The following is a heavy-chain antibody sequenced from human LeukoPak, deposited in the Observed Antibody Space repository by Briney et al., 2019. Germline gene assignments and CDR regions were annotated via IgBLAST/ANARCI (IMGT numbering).Heavy chain of an antibody. CDR1: GGSFSGYY. Sequence: SETLPLTCAVYGGSFSGYYWSWIRQPPGKGLEWIGEINHSGSTNYNPSLKSRVTISVDTSKNQFSLKLSSVTAADTAVYYCARHEHFDWFDPWGQGTLVTVSS. J-gene: IGHJ5*02. V-gene: IGHV4-34*01. CDR2: INHSGST. CDR3: ARHEHFDWFDP. D-gene: IGHD3-3*02.